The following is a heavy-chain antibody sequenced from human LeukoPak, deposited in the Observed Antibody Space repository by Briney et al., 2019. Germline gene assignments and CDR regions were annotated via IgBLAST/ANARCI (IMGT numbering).Heavy chain of an antibody. V-gene: IGHV4-59*01. CDR1: GGSIGTNY. J-gene: IGHJ4*02. CDR2: SSYSGSS. Sequence: SETLSLTCSVSGGSIGTNYWSWIRQVPWKGLEWIGYSSYSGSSNYNPSLKSRVTISVDTSKTQFSLYLNSVTAADTAVYYCARSDTHHIHSSSWHFDYWGQGTLVTVSS. D-gene: IGHD6-13*01. CDR3: ARSDTHHIHSSSWHFDY.